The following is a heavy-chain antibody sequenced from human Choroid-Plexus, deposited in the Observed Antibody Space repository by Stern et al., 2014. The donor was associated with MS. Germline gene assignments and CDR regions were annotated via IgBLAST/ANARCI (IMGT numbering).Heavy chain of an antibody. CDR2: VSYDGSNK. CDR3: AKDRQYLTYFFDH. J-gene: IGHJ5*02. V-gene: IGHV3-30*18. CDR1: GFTFGSCA. Sequence: DQLVESGGGVVQPGRPLRLSCVASGFTFGSCAMHWVRQAPGKGLEWVAGVSYDGSNKYYADSVKGRFTISRVNSQNTLYMQMSSLRPEDTAVYYCAKDRQYLTYFFDHWGQGSLVTVSS. D-gene: IGHD2/OR15-2a*01.